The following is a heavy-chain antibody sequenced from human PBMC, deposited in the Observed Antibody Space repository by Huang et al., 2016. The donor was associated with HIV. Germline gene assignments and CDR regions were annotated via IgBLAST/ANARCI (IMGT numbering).Heavy chain of an antibody. J-gene: IGHJ6*03. CDR2: INSDGRRT. V-gene: IGHV3-74*01. Sequence: DVQLVESGGGLAQPGGSLRLSCAASGFTFSSDWMYGVRQAPGKGLVWVSRINSDGRRTTYADAGKGRFTISRDNAKNELYLQMNSRRAEDTAVYYCARQYQVLSGGYYYYSMDVWGTGTTVTVSS. CDR3: ARQYQVLSGGYYYYSMDV. CDR1: GFTFSSDW. D-gene: IGHD2-2*01.